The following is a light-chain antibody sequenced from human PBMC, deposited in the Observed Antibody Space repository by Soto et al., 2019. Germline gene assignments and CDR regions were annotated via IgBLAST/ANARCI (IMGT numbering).Light chain of an antibody. CDR2: EVS. CDR1: SSDVGGYNY. CDR3: SSYTSSSTLYV. V-gene: IGLV2-14*01. Sequence: QSALTQPVSVSGSPGQSITISCTGTSSDVGGYNYVSWYQQHPGKAPKLMIYEVSNRPSGFSNRFSGSKSGNTASLTISGLRAEDEADYYCSSYTSSSTLYVFGTGTKLTVL. J-gene: IGLJ1*01.